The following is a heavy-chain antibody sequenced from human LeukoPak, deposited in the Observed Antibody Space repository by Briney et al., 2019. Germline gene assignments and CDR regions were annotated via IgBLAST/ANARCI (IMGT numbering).Heavy chain of an antibody. CDR3: ATPGSDY. CDR1: GGSISSSSYY. J-gene: IGHJ4*02. CDR2: IYYSGST. V-gene: IGHV4-39*01. Sequence: SETLSLTCTVSGGSISSSSYYWGWIRQPPGKGLEWIGSIYYSGSTYYNPSLKSRVTISVDTSKNQFSLKLSSVTAADTAVYYCATPGSDYWDQGTLVTASS.